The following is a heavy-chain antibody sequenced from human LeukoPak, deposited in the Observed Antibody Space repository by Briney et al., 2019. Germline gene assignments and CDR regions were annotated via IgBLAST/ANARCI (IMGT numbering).Heavy chain of an antibody. J-gene: IGHJ4*02. Sequence: GGSLRLSCAASGFTFSSFGMHWVRQAPGKGLEWVAVLSYDGSKKYYVDSVKGRFTISRDNSKNTLYLQMNSLRAEDTAVYYCAKDQDIVIITRPDYWGQGTLVTVSS. CDR1: GFTFSSFG. V-gene: IGHV3-30*18. D-gene: IGHD2-15*01. CDR3: AKDQDIVIITRPDY. CDR2: LSYDGSKK.